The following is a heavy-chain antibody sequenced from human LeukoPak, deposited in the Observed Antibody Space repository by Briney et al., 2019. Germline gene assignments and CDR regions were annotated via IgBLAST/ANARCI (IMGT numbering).Heavy chain of an antibody. Sequence: PGRSLRLSCAASGFTFSSYGMHWVRQAPGKGLEWVAVISYDGSNKYYADSVKGRFTISRDNSKNTLYLQMNSLRAEDTAVYYCAKGVYDILTGYTPPGYWGQGTLVTVSS. CDR3: AKGVYDILTGYTPPGY. J-gene: IGHJ4*02. D-gene: IGHD3-9*01. CDR2: ISYDGSNK. CDR1: GFTFSSYG. V-gene: IGHV3-30*18.